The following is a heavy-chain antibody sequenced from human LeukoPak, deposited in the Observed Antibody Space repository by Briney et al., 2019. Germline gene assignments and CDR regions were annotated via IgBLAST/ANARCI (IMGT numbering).Heavy chain of an antibody. CDR1: GYTHTSYD. CDR3: ARGLDCSGGSGCFYYYYGMDV. D-gene: IGHD2-15*01. V-gene: IGHV1-8*01. J-gene: IGHJ6*02. Sequence: ASVRVSCKASGYTHTSYDIHCVRQASGQALEWMVWMNPNRGNTGYAQKFQGRVTMTRNTSISTDYMVLSSLRPEDTAVYYCARGLDCSGGSGCFYYYYGMDVWGQGTTVTVSS. CDR2: MNPNRGNT.